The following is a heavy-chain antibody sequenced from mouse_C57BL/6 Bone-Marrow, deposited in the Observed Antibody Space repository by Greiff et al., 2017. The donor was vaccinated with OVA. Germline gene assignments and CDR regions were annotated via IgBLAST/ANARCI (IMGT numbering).Heavy chain of an antibody. CDR3: TPSLIGDFDY. Sequence: EVHLVESGAELVRPGASVKLSCTASGFNIKDDYMHWVKQRPEQGLEWIGWIDPENGDTEYASKFQGKATITADTSSNTAYLQLSSLTSEDTAVYYCTPSLIGDFDYWGQGTTLTVSS. D-gene: IGHD3-1*01. CDR1: GFNIKDDY. J-gene: IGHJ2*01. CDR2: IDPENGDT. V-gene: IGHV14-4*01.